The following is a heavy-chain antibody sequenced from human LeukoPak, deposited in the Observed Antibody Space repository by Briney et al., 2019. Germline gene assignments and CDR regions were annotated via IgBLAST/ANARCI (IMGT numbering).Heavy chain of an antibody. CDR2: ISGSGGST. D-gene: IGHD3-9*01. CDR1: GFTFSSYA. CDR3: AHSGYYDILTGYYEEDY. Sequence: GESLKISCAASGFTFSSYAMSWVRQAPGKGLEWVSAISGSGGSTYYADSVKGRFTISRDNSKNTLYLQMNSLRAEDTAVYYCAHSGYYDILTGYYEEDYWGQGTLVTVSS. V-gene: IGHV3-23*01. J-gene: IGHJ4*02.